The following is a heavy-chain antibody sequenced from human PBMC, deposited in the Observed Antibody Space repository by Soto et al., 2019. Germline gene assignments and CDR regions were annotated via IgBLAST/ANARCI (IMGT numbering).Heavy chain of an antibody. CDR1: GDTFTNYY. D-gene: IGHD2-21*02. Sequence: QVQLMQSGAGVKKPGASVNVSCKASGDTFTNYYIHWVRQAPGQGLEWMGTVNPSGGHTTYPQHFLGREIMTRDTATSTLYMELTSLTPDDAAVYYCARGGHVVVVTAAFDYWGQGTLVTVSS. CDR2: VNPSGGHT. CDR3: ARGGHVVVVTAAFDY. J-gene: IGHJ4*02. V-gene: IGHV1-46*01.